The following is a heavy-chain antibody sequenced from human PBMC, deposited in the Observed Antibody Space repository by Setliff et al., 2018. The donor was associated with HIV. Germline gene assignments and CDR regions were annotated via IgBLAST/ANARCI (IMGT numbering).Heavy chain of an antibody. J-gene: IGHJ6*02. CDR2: IRYDGSNK. CDR1: GFTFSSYG. D-gene: IGHD5-12*01. V-gene: IGHV3-30*02. CDR3: AKDSYAPLWIKSFTNYYGMDV. Sequence: PGGSLRLSCAASGFTFSSYGMHWVRQAPGKGLEWVAFIRYDGSNKYYADSVKGRFTISRDNSKNTLYLQMNSLRAEDTAVCYCAKDSYAPLWIKSFTNYYGMDVWGQGTTVTVSS.